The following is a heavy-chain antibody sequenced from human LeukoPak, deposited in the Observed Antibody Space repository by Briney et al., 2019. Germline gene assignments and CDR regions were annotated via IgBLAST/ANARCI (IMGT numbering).Heavy chain of an antibody. CDR1: DYSFTTFS. D-gene: IGHD3-10*01. CDR3: ARGPHYYGSGSSDY. J-gene: IGHJ4*02. CDR2: ISTSTGDI. Sequence: ASVKVSCKASDYSFTTFSINWVRQAPGQGLEWMGWISTSTGDISYAQKFQGRVSITRNTSISTAYMELSSLRSEDTAVYYCARGPHYYGSGSSDYWGQGTLVTVSS. V-gene: IGHV1-8*03.